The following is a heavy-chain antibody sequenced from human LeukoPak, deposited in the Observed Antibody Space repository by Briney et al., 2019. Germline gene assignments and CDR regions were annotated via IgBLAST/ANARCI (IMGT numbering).Heavy chain of an antibody. J-gene: IGHJ4*02. CDR1: GFTFSSYT. CDR2: ISSSSSYI. Sequence: PGGSLRLSCAASGFTFSSYTMNWVRQAPGKGLQWVSSISSSSSYIYYADSVKGRFTISRDSAKNSLYLQMNSLRAEDTAVYYCAKDRWGYSYGGDWGQGTLVTVSS. V-gene: IGHV3-21*01. CDR3: AKDRWGYSYGGD. D-gene: IGHD5-18*01.